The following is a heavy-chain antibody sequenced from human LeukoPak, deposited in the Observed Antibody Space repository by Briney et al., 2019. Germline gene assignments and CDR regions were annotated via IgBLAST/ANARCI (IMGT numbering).Heavy chain of an antibody. D-gene: IGHD2-2*01. J-gene: IGHJ4*02. CDR2: IYYSGST. V-gene: IGHV4-39*07. CDR3: ARGWDPAAIDY. Sequence: SETLSLTCTVSGGSISSSSYYWGWIRQPPGKGLEWIGSIYYSGSTYYNPSLKSRVTISVDTSKNQFSLKLSSVTAADTAVYYCARGWDPAAIDYWGQGTLVTVSS. CDR1: GGSISSSSYY.